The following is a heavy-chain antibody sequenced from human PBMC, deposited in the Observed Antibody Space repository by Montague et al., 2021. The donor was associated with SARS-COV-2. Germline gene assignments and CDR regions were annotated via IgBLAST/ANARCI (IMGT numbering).Heavy chain of an antibody. Sequence: SETLSLTCTVSGGSIGSHYWCWIRLPQGTGLERVGHIYYTGITXSXSSXXXRVPISVATSKNQLSLKLESVAAADTAVYDCARGGGSARVTWLDPWGQGTLVTVSS. V-gene: IGHV4-59*11. D-gene: IGHD2-21*02. J-gene: IGHJ5*02. CDR2: IYYTGIT. CDR3: ARGGGSARVTWLDP. CDR1: GGSIGSHY.